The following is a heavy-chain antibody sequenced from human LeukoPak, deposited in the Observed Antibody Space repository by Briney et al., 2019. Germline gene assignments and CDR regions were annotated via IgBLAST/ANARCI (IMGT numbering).Heavy chain of an antibody. CDR2: INQDGGEN. CDR3: TRDGDTSGYSD. Sequence: GGSLRLPCAASGFTFSDYYMGWVRQGPGKGLEWVASINQDGGENFYVDSVKGRSTISRDNAKNSLYLQMNSLRAEDTAVYYCTRDGDTSGYSDWGQGTLVTVSS. V-gene: IGHV3-7*01. CDR1: GFTFSDYY. J-gene: IGHJ4*02. D-gene: IGHD3-22*01.